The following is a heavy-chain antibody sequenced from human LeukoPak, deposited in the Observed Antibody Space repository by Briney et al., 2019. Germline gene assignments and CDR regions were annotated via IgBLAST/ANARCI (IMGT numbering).Heavy chain of an antibody. Sequence: GSLLLSFAAAGFTFSSYAMSWVRPAPGKGLEWVSAISGSGGSTYYADSVKGRFTISRDNSKNTLYLQMNSLRAEDTAVYYCAKALSSGWPDAFDIWGQGTMVTVSS. CDR1: GFTFSSYA. J-gene: IGHJ3*02. D-gene: IGHD6-19*01. V-gene: IGHV3-23*01. CDR3: AKALSSGWPDAFDI. CDR2: ISGSGGST.